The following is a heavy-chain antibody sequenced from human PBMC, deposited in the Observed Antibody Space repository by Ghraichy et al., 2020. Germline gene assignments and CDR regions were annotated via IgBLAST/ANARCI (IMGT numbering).Heavy chain of an antibody. CDR2: ISGSGGST. V-gene: IGHV3-23*01. Sequence: LSLTCAASGFTFSSYAMSWVRQAPGKGLEWVSAISGSGGSTYYADSVKGRFTISRDNSKHTLYLQMNSLRAEDTAVYYCAKLVYCSSTSCYFWYFDLWGRGTLVTVSS. J-gene: IGHJ2*01. CDR3: AKLVYCSSTSCYFWYFDL. D-gene: IGHD2-2*01. CDR1: GFTFSSYA.